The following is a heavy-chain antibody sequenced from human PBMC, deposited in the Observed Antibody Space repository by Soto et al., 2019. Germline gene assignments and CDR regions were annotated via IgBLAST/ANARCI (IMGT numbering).Heavy chain of an antibody. V-gene: IGHV1-69*01. Sequence: QVPLVQSGAEVKKPVSSVKVSCKASGGTFSSYSISWVRQAPGQGLEGMGGIIPIPGTANYAQKFQGRVTITADESTSTAYMELSSLRSEETAVYYCARSQGSSTSLEIYYYYYYGMDVWGQGTTVTVSS. CDR1: GGTFSSYS. D-gene: IGHD2-2*01. CDR2: IIPIPGTA. CDR3: ARSQGSSTSLEIYYYYYYGMDV. J-gene: IGHJ6*02.